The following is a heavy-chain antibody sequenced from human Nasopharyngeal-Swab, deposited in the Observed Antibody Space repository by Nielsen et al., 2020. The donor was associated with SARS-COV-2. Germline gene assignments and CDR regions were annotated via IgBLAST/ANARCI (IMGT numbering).Heavy chain of an antibody. Sequence: GGSLRLSCAASGFTFTNCWMSWFRQAPGKGLEWVANINQDESVKYYVDSVKGRFTVSRDNAKDSLYLQMNSLRAEDTAVYYCASGVATIVYWGQGTLVTVSS. V-gene: IGHV3-7*01. CDR1: GFTFTNCW. CDR2: INQDESVK. D-gene: IGHD5-12*01. J-gene: IGHJ4*02. CDR3: ASGVATIVY.